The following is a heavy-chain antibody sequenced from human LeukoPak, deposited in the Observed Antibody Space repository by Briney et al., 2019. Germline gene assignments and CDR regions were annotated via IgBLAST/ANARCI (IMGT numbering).Heavy chain of an antibody. CDR3: ARAGGGYIVVVPAAFDY. D-gene: IGHD2-2*01. CDR2: ISSSGSTI. J-gene: IGHJ4*02. Sequence: GSLRLSCAASGFTFSSYEMNWVRQAPGKGLEWVSYISSSGSTIYYADSVKGRFTISRDNAKNSLYLQMNSLRAEDTAVYYCARAGGGYIVVVPAAFDYWGQGTLVTVSS. V-gene: IGHV3-48*03. CDR1: GFTFSSYE.